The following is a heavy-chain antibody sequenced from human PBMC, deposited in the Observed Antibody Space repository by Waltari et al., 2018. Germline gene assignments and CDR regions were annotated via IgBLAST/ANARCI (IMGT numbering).Heavy chain of an antibody. J-gene: IGHJ6*02. D-gene: IGHD2-2*01. CDR1: GFNSNNP. V-gene: IGHV3-23*01. Sequence: EPQLLQSGGGMAQPGGSLRLPCIPSGFNSNNPLAWVRQAPGRGLEWVAGISRPGGNTYDADSVRGRFIISRDLSQNTLYLHLNSLRVEDTAVYYCSHQLLSNFFHGMDVWGQGTTVTVSS. CDR2: ISRPGGNT. CDR3: SHQLLSNFFHGMDV.